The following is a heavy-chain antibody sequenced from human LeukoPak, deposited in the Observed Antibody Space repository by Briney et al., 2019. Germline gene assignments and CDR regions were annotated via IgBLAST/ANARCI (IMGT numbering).Heavy chain of an antibody. CDR3: ARREYYYDSSGYYHGAFDI. D-gene: IGHD3-22*01. J-gene: IGHJ3*02. V-gene: IGHV4-39*01. CDR2: IYYSGST. CDR1: GGSISSSSYY. Sequence: SETLPLTCTVSGGSISSSSYYWGWIRQPPGKGLEWIGSIYYSGSTYYNPSLKSRVTISVDTSKNQFSLKLSSVTAADTAVYYCARREYYYDSSGYYHGAFDIWGQGTMVTVSS.